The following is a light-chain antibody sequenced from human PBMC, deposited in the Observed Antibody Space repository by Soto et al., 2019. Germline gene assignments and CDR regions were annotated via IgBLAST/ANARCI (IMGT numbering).Light chain of an antibody. CDR3: QQYNNWPPWT. Sequence: EKVLKQSPATLSVYKGERASLSCRASHSVSSNLAWYQQKPGQAPRLLIYGASTRATGIPARFSGSGSGTEFTLTISSLQSEDFAVYYCQQYNNWPPWTFGQVTKVDIK. CDR1: HSVSSN. J-gene: IGKJ1*01. V-gene: IGKV3-15*01. CDR2: GAS.